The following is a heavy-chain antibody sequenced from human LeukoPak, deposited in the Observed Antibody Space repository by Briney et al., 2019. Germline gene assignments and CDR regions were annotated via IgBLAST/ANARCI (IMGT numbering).Heavy chain of an antibody. CDR2: ISYNGSNK. CDR1: GYTFSNYP. CDR3: ARDAPHCTNGVCYHDAFDI. Sequence: GGSLRLSCAASGYTFSNYPIHWVRQAPGKGLEWVAVISYNGSNKYYADSVKGRFTISRDNAKNSLYLQMNSLRAEDTAVYYCARDAPHCTNGVCYHDAFDIWGQGTMVTVSS. J-gene: IGHJ3*02. D-gene: IGHD2-8*01. V-gene: IGHV3-30-3*01.